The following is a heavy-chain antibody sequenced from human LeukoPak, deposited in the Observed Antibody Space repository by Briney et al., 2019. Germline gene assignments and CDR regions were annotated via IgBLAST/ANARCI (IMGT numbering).Heavy chain of an antibody. CDR1: GFTFSSYW. Sequence: GGSLRLSCAASGFTFSSYWMSWVRQAPGKGLEWVANIKEDGSEKYYVDSVKGRFSTSRDNAKNTMYLQMDSLRAEDTAVYYCARHYFDYWGQGARVTVSS. CDR2: IKEDGSEK. CDR3: ARHYFDY. V-gene: IGHV3-7*05. J-gene: IGHJ4*02.